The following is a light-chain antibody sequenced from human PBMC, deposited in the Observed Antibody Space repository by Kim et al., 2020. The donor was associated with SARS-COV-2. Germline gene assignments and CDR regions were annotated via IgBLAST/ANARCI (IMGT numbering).Light chain of an antibody. CDR1: QSISNY. V-gene: IGKV1-39*01. CDR2: AAS. J-gene: IGKJ4*01. Sequence: DIQMTQSPPSLSASVGDRVTITCRANQSISNYLNWYQQKPGKAPKLLIYAASSLQSGVPSRFSGSGSGTDFTLTISSLLPEDFATYYCQQSYGIPLTFGGGTKVDIK. CDR3: QQSYGIPLT.